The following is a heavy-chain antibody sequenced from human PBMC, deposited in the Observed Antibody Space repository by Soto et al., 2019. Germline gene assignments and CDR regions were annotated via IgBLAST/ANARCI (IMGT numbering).Heavy chain of an antibody. J-gene: IGHJ6*02. Sequence: GGSLRLSCTASGFTFGDYAMSWFRQAPGKGLEWVGFIRSKAYGGTTKYAASVKGRFTISRDDSKSIAYLQMNSLKTEDTAVYYCTKYYDFWSGYTLRNYYYGMDVWGQGTTVTVSS. V-gene: IGHV3-49*03. D-gene: IGHD3-3*01. CDR2: IRSKAYGGTT. CDR1: GFTFGDYA. CDR3: TKYYDFWSGYTLRNYYYGMDV.